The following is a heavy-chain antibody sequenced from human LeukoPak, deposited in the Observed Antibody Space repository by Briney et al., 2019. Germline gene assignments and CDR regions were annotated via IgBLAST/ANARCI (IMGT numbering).Heavy chain of an antibody. CDR3: VRDPLGDYYYYGMDV. D-gene: IGHD1-26*01. J-gene: IGHJ6*02. V-gene: IGHV3-33*01. CDR1: GFTFSSYG. Sequence: GGSLRLSCAASGFTFSSYGMHWVRQAPGKGLEWVAVIWYDGSNKYYADSVKGRFTISRDNSKNTLYLQMNSLRAEDTAVYYCVRDPLGDYYYYGMDVWGQGTTVTVSS. CDR2: IWYDGSNK.